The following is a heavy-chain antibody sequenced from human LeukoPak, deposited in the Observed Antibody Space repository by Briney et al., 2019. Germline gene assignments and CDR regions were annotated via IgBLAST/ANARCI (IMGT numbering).Heavy chain of an antibody. CDR3: ARDNRGERTPGWGYGGFDI. V-gene: IGHV1-46*01. CDR2: INPSGGTT. D-gene: IGHD3-16*01. Sequence: ASVKVSCKASGCTFAKFYIHWVRQAPGQGLEWMGLINPSGGTTSYAQKFQGRVSMTRDTSTSTVYMELSSLRSEDTAVYYCARDNRGERTPGWGYGGFDIWGQGTMVSVSS. CDR1: GCTFAKFY. J-gene: IGHJ3*02.